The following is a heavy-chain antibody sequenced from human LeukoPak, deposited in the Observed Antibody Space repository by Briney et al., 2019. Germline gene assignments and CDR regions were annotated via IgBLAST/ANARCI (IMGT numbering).Heavy chain of an antibody. V-gene: IGHV4-39*01. D-gene: IGHD1-14*01. CDR1: GVSINSGDYY. CDR3: GRHRTAINKHGPYDAFDI. Sequence: PSETLSLTCTVSGVSINSGDYYWGWIRQPPGKGLEWIGTIYYSGRTYYNPPLKSRVTISEDTSKNQFSLRLTSVTAADTAIYYCGRHRTAINKHGPYDAFDIWGQGTMVTVSS. CDR2: IYYSGRT. J-gene: IGHJ3*02.